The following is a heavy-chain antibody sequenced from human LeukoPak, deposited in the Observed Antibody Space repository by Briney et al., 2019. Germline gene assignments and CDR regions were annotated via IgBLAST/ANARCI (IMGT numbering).Heavy chain of an antibody. V-gene: IGHV4-59*01. CDR2: IYYSVST. Sequence: SETLSLTCTVSGGSISSYYWSWIRQPPGKGLEWIGYIYYSVSTNYNPSLKSRVTISVDTSKNQFSLKLSSVTAADTAVYYCARSGSYQSDYFDYWGQGTLVTVSS. CDR3: ARSGSYQSDYFDY. CDR1: GGSISSYY. J-gene: IGHJ4*02. D-gene: IGHD1-26*01.